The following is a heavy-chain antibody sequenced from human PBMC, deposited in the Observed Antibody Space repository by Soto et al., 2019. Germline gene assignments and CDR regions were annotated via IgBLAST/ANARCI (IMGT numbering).Heavy chain of an antibody. CDR2: ITDSGAAS. V-gene: IGHV3-23*01. Sequence: VGSLRLSCTASGFTFNKYAMSWVRQAPGKGLEWVSAITDSGAASHYADSVKGRFTVSRDNSKNTLYLQMNSLRADDTAVYYCARDLSVVFDYWGQGTLVTVSS. J-gene: IGHJ4*02. CDR3: ARDLSVVFDY. D-gene: IGHD2-15*01. CDR1: GFTFNKYA.